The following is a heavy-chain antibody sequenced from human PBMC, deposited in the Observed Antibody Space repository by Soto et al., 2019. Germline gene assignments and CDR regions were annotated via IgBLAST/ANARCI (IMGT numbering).Heavy chain of an antibody. V-gene: IGHV3-74*01. CDR2: LDNDGTNT. CDR1: GFTFSTYW. J-gene: IGHJ4*02. CDR3: ARDGGTYFDY. D-gene: IGHD3-16*01. Sequence: EVQLVESGGGLVQPGGSLRLSCAASGFTFSTYWMHWVRQAPGKGLVWVSRLDNDGTNTRYADSVKGRFTVSRDNGKNTVYLQMDSLRAEDTAVYYCARDGGTYFDYLGQGTLVTVSS.